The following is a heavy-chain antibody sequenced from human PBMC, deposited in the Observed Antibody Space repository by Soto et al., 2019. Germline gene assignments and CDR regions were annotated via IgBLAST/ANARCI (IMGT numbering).Heavy chain of an antibody. Sequence: LRLPCAASGFTFTRYSMNWVRQAPGKGLEWVSSISSTTNYIYYGDSMKGRFTISRDNAKNSLYLEMNSLRAEDTAVYYCARESEDLTSNFDYWGQGTLVTVSS. CDR2: ISSTTNYI. J-gene: IGHJ4*02. CDR1: GFTFTRYS. CDR3: ARESEDLTSNFDY. V-gene: IGHV3-21*06.